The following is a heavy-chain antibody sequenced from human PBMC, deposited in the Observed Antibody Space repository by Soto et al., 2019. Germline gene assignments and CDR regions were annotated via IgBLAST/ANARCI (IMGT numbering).Heavy chain of an antibody. V-gene: IGHV3-30-3*01. CDR1: GFSFSTYA. D-gene: IGHD2-15*01. CDR2: ISYDGGNQ. CDR3: ARDDVLCDGGRCYGVPLDV. J-gene: IGHJ6*04. Sequence: PGGSLRLSCAASAASGFSFSTYAIHWVRQAPGKGLEWLAVISYDGGNQYYADSVKGRFTISRDNAKNSLYLQMNSLRAEDTAVYYCARDDVLCDGGRCYGVPLDVWGKGTTVTVSS.